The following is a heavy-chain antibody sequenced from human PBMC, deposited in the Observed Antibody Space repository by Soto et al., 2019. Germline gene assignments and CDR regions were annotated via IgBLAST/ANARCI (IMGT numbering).Heavy chain of an antibody. D-gene: IGHD4-17*01. Sequence: QVTLKESGPVLVNPTETLTLTCTVSGFSLSNARMGVSWIRQPPGKALEWLAHIFSNDEKSYSTSLKSRLTISKDTSKSQVVLTMTNMDPVDTATYYCARMTTVTTIGYFDLWGRGTLVTVSS. CDR1: GFSLSNARMG. CDR2: IFSNDEK. V-gene: IGHV2-26*01. CDR3: ARMTTVTTIGYFDL. J-gene: IGHJ2*01.